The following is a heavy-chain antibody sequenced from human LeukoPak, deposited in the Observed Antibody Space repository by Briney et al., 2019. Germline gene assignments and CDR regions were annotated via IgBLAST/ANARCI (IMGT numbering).Heavy chain of an antibody. D-gene: IGHD6-19*01. Sequence: PSETLSLTCTVSGGSISSYYWSWIRQPPGKGLEWIGYIYYSGSTNYNPSLKRRVTISVGTSKNQFSLKLSSVTAADTAVYYCARQGVAVAGTRFRWFDPWGQGTLVTVSS. CDR1: GGSISSYY. V-gene: IGHV4-59*08. CDR2: IYYSGST. J-gene: IGHJ5*02. CDR3: ARQGVAVAGTRFRWFDP.